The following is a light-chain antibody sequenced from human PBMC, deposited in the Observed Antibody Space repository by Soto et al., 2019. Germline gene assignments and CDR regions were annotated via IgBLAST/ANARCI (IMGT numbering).Light chain of an antibody. J-gene: IGKJ1*01. CDR3: RQNVSPRCA. V-gene: IGKV3-20*01. CDR2: GAC. CDR1: QSVSSSF. Sequence: EIVLTQSPATLSLSPGERATVSCSASQSVSSSFLAWYQQKAGQGPRLLVYGACRRGTGIPVRFSGSGSGIDFTLTIIRPEPFAFSVYYWRQNVSPRCAFGHGTKVDIK.